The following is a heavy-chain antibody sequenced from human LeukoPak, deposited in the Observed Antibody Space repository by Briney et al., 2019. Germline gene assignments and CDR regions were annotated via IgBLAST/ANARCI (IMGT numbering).Heavy chain of an antibody. CDR1: GGTFSSYA. Sequence: SVKVSCKASGGTFSSYAISWVRQAPGQGLEWMGGIIPIFGTANYAQKFQGRVTITADESTSTAYMELSSLRSEDTAVYYCARNHGYKEAFDIWGQGTMVTVSS. CDR3: ARNHGYKEAFDI. D-gene: IGHD5-24*01. J-gene: IGHJ3*02. CDR2: IIPIFGTA. V-gene: IGHV1-69*13.